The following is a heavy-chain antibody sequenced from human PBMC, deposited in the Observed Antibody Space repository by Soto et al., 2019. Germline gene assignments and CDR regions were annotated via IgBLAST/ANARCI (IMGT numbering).Heavy chain of an antibody. V-gene: IGHV3-23*01. Sequence: EVQLLESGGGLVQPGGSLRLSCAASGFTFSSYAMSWVRQAPGKGLEWVSVISGSGGSTYYADSVKGRFTISRDNSKNTLYLQMNRLRAEDTAVYYCAKWSIVVVPAAGDFDCWGQGTLVTVPS. D-gene: IGHD2-2*01. J-gene: IGHJ4*02. CDR2: ISGSGGST. CDR3: AKWSIVVVPAAGDFDC. CDR1: GFTFSSYA.